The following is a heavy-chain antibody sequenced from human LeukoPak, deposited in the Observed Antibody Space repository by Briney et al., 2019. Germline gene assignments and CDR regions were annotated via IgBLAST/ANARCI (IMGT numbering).Heavy chain of an antibody. CDR1: GGSISSGGYY. V-gene: IGHV4-61*08. D-gene: IGHD1-26*01. CDR3: ARLGGSDRQH. Sequence: PSQTLSLTCAVSGGSISSGGYYWSWIRQPPGKGLEWIGYIYYSGSTNYNPSLKSRVTISVDTSKNQFSLKLSSVTAADTAVYYCARLGGSDRQHWGQGTLVTVSS. J-gene: IGHJ1*01. CDR2: IYYSGST.